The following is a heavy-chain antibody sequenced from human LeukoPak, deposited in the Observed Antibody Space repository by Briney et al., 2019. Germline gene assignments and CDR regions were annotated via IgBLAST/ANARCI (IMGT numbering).Heavy chain of an antibody. J-gene: IGHJ3*02. Sequence: TGESLKISCKGPGYSFTSYWIGWVRQMPGKGLEWMGIIYPGDSDTRYSPSFQGQVTISADKSISTAYLQWSSLKASDTAMYYCASEGVNQPAADSAFDIWGQGTMVTVSS. D-gene: IGHD1-14*01. V-gene: IGHV5-51*01. CDR2: IYPGDSDT. CDR3: ASEGVNQPAADSAFDI. CDR1: GYSFTSYW.